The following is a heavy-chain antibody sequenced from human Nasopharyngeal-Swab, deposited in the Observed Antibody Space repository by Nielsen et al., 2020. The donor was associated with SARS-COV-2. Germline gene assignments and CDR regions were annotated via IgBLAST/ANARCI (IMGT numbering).Heavy chain of an antibody. CDR3: ARSGYSYGLPVGYFGH. V-gene: IGHV4-59*01. Sequence: SETLSLTCSVSGGSISSYYGSWIRQRPGKGLEWLGYVFYSGTTNYNPSLKSRVSISVDTSRNQFSLKLRSMTAADTAVYYCARSGYSYGLPVGYFGHWGQGILVTVSS. D-gene: IGHD5-18*01. CDR1: GGSISSYY. CDR2: VFYSGTT. J-gene: IGHJ4*02.